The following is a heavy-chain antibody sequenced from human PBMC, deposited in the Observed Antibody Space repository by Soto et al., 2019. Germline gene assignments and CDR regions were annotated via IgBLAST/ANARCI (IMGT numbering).Heavy chain of an antibody. CDR1: GFSFSSYN. D-gene: IGHD4-17*01. V-gene: IGHV3-21*06. CDR2: ISTSGSYI. Sequence: ESGGGLVKPEESLRLSCAASGFSFSSYNMKWVRQATGKGLEWVSSISTSGSYIFYAGSVRGRFTIFRDDAKNSLHLQMNSLRVEDTAVYYCATIGDRDGFDMWGQGTTVIVSS. J-gene: IGHJ3*02. CDR3: ATIGDRDGFDM.